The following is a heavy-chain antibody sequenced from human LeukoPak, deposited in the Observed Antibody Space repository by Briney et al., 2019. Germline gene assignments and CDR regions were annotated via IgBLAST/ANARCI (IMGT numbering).Heavy chain of an antibody. V-gene: IGHV4-34*01. CDR3: ARLEPQANSPNPDSYYYYMDV. CDR2: INHSGST. J-gene: IGHJ6*03. D-gene: IGHD1-1*01. CDR1: GVSSFSTYE. Sequence: PGGSLRLSCAASGVSSFSTYEMMWVRQAPGKGLEWIGEINHSGSTNYNPSLKSRVTISVDTSKNQFSLKLSSVTAADTAVYYCARLEPQANSPNPDSYYYYMDVWGKGTTVTVSS.